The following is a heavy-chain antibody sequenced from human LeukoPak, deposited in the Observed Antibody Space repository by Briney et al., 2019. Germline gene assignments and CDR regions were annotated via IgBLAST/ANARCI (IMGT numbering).Heavy chain of an antibody. J-gene: IGHJ4*02. CDR1: GFTFSSYG. CDR2: IRYDGSNK. Sequence: GGSLRLSCAASGFTFSSYGMHWVRQAPSKGLEWVAFIRYDGSNKYYADSVKGRFTISRDNSKNTLYLQMNSLRAEDTAVYYCAKDLMATIPYYFDYWGQGTLVTVSS. V-gene: IGHV3-30*02. CDR3: AKDLMATIPYYFDY. D-gene: IGHD5-24*01.